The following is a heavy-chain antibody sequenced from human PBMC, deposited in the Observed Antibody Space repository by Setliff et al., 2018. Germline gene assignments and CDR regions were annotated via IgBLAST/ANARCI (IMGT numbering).Heavy chain of an antibody. V-gene: IGHV3-9*01. Sequence: LSLTCAVYGGSFSGYYWSWIRQPPGKGLEWVSFISGSLGYADSVKGRFTISRDNAKNSLYLQMNSLRPEDTALYYCAKDSFTLVGNQLDYWGQGTLVTVSS. D-gene: IGHD2-15*01. J-gene: IGHJ4*02. CDR2: ISGSL. CDR3: AKDSFTLVGNQLDY. CDR1: GGSFSGYY.